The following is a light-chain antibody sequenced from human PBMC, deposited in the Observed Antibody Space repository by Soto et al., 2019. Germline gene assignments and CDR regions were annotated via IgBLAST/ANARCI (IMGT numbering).Light chain of an antibody. CDR1: QRISHY. CDR2: TAS. CDR3: QKYNSAPWT. Sequence: DIQMTQSPSSLSASVGDRVTITCRASQRISHYLAWYQQKPGKVPTVLIYTASTLQSGVPSRFSGSGSGTDFTLTISSLQPEDVATYYCQKYNSAPWTFGQGTKVEIK. V-gene: IGKV1-27*01. J-gene: IGKJ1*01.